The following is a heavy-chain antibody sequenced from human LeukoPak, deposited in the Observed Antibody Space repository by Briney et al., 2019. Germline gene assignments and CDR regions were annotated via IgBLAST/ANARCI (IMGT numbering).Heavy chain of an antibody. CDR1: GFAVSSNY. D-gene: IGHD2-21*02. Sequence: GGSLRLSCAASGFAVSSNYMSWVRQAPGKGLEWVSLIYSGGSTYYADSVKGRFTISRDNSKNTLYLQMNSLRAEDTAVYYCARQVVTLSSDAFDIWGQGTMVTVSS. CDR3: ARQVVTLSSDAFDI. V-gene: IGHV3-66*04. CDR2: IYSGGST. J-gene: IGHJ3*02.